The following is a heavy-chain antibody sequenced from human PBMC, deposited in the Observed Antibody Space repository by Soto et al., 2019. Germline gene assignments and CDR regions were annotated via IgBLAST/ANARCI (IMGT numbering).Heavy chain of an antibody. D-gene: IGHD4-4*01. V-gene: IGHV1-69*12. J-gene: IGHJ6*02. CDR1: GGTFSSYA. CDR3: ASPPSSNRYYYGMDV. Sequence: QVQRVQSGAEVKKPGASVKVSCKASGGTFSSYAISWVRQAPGQGLEWMGGIIPIFGTANYAQKFQGRVTITADESTSTAYMELSSLRSEDTAVYYCASPPSSNRYYYGMDVWGQGTTVTVSS. CDR2: IIPIFGTA.